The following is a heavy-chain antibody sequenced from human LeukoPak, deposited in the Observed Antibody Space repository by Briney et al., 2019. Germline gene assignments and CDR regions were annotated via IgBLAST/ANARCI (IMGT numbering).Heavy chain of an antibody. D-gene: IGHD4-17*01. Sequence: GGSLRLSCAASGFTFSSYSMNWVRQAPGKGLEWVSYIRSSSNIIYYADSVKGRFTISRDNTKNSLYLQMSSLRAEDTAVYYCAKERDYVLGYWGQGTLVTVSS. CDR3: AKERDYVLGY. V-gene: IGHV3-48*04. J-gene: IGHJ4*02. CDR2: IRSSSNII. CDR1: GFTFSSYS.